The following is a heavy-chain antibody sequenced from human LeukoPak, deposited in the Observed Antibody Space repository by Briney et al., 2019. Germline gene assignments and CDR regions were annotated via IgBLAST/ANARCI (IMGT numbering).Heavy chain of an antibody. V-gene: IGHV1-8*01. CDR3: TRESGNSGDY. CDR2: MNPNSGNT. D-gene: IGHD4-23*01. J-gene: IGHJ4*02. Sequence: ASVKVSCNASGYTFTSYDINWVRQATGQGPQWMGWMNPNSGNTGYAQKFQGRVTMTRNTSISTAYMELSSPRSEDTAVYYCTRESGNSGDYWGQGTLVTVSS. CDR1: GYTFTSYD.